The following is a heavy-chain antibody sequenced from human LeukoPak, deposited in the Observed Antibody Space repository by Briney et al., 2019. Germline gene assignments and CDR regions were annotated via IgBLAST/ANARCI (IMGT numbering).Heavy chain of an antibody. Sequence: GRSLRLSCAASGFTFSSYAMSWVRQAPGKGLEWVSAISSSGGSTYYAESVKGRFTISRDNSKNTLYLQMNRLRAEDTAVYYCAKDDWLDPWGQGTLVTVSS. J-gene: IGHJ5*02. V-gene: IGHV3-23*01. CDR2: ISSSGGST. CDR1: GFTFSSYA. CDR3: AKDDWLDP.